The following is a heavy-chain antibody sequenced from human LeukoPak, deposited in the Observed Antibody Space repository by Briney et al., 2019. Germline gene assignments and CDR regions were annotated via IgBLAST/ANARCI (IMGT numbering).Heavy chain of an antibody. Sequence: SETLSLTCTVSGGSISSSSYYWDWIRQPPGKGLEWIGSAYYSGSTYYNPSLKSRVTISVDTSKNQFSLKLSSVTAADTAVYYCARRRVAATNNWFDPWGQGTLVTVSS. CDR2: AYYSGST. J-gene: IGHJ5*02. V-gene: IGHV4-39*01. D-gene: IGHD6-19*01. CDR1: GGSISSSSYY. CDR3: ARRRVAATNNWFDP.